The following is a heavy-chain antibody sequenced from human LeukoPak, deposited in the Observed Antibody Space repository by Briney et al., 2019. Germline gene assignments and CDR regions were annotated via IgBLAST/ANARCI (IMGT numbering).Heavy chain of an antibody. J-gene: IGHJ4*02. CDR2: ISSNGGST. V-gene: IGHV3-64*01. Sequence: HPGGSLRLSCAASGFTFSSYAMHWVRQAPGKGLEYVSAISSNGGSTYYANSVKGRFTISRDNSKNTLYLQMGSLRAEDMAVYYCAREGVDTAMVTIWGQGTLVTVSS. CDR3: AREGVDTAMVTI. CDR1: GFTFSSYA. D-gene: IGHD5-18*01.